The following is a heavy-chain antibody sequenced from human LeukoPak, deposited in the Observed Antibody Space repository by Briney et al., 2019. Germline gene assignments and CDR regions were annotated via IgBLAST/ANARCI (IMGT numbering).Heavy chain of an antibody. J-gene: IGHJ6*02. CDR3: ARRLWSASSYGMDV. CDR1: GFSFSDHH. Sequence: GESLRLSCAASGFSFSDHHMDWVRQAPGKGLEWVGRSKNKADSYTTEYAASVEGRFIISRDDSENSLYLQLNSLTTEDTAVYYCARRLWSASSYGMDVWGQGTTVTVSS. CDR2: SKNKADSYTT. V-gene: IGHV3-72*01. D-gene: IGHD4/OR15-4a*01.